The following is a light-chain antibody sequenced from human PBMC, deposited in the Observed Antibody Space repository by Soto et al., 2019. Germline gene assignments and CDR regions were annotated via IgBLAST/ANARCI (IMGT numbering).Light chain of an antibody. J-gene: IGLJ1*01. CDR2: EDN. CDR1: SGSIASNY. CDR3: QSYHSSNSDV. V-gene: IGLV6-57*04. Sequence: NFMLTQPNSGSESPGKTVTISCTRSSGSIASNYVQWYQQRPGSAPTTVIYEDNQRPSGVPDRFSGSIDSSSNSASLTISGLKTEAEADYYCQSYHSSNSDVFGTGTKGTGL.